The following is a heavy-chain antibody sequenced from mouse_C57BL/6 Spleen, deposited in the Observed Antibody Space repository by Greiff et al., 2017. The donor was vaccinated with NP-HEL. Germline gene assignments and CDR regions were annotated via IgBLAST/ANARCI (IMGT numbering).Heavy chain of an antibody. CDR2: IYPRDGST. D-gene: IGHD1-1*01. J-gene: IGHJ2*01. V-gene: IGHV1-85*01. Sequence: QVQLQQSGPELVKPGASVKLSCKASGYTFTSYDINWVKQRPGQGLEWIGWIYPRDGSTKYNEKFKGKATLTVDTSSSTAYMELHSLTSEDSAVYFCARVYYYGSSQYYFDYWGQGTTLTVSS. CDR3: ARVYYYGSSQYYFDY. CDR1: GYTFTSYD.